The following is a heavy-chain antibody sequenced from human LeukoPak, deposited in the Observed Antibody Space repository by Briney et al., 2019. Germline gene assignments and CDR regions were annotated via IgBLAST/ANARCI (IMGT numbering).Heavy chain of an antibody. V-gene: IGHV4-59*12. D-gene: IGHD2-15*01. CDR2: IYYSGST. CDR3: ARDLRYCSGGSCWNWFDP. CDR1: GGSISSYY. Sequence: SETLSLTCTVSGGSISSYYWSWIRQPPGKGLEWIGYIYYSGSTNYNPSLKSRVTISVDTSKNQFSLKLSSVTAADTAVYYCARDLRYCSGGSCWNWFDPWGQGTLVTVSS. J-gene: IGHJ5*02.